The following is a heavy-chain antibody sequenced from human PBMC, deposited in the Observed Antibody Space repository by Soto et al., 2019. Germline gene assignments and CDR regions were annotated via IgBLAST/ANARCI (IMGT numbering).Heavy chain of an antibody. D-gene: IGHD2-2*01. CDR3: ARGARRGCSSTSCLPDYYYYYMDV. J-gene: IGHJ6*03. V-gene: IGHV6-1*01. CDR2: TYYRSKWYN. Sequence: QSQTLSLTCAISGDSVSSNSAAWNWIRQSPSRGLEWLGRTYYRSKWYNDYAVSVKSRITINPDTSKNQFSLQLNSVTSEETAVYYCARGARRGCSSTSCLPDYYYYYMDVWGKGTTVTVSS. CDR1: GDSVSSNSAA.